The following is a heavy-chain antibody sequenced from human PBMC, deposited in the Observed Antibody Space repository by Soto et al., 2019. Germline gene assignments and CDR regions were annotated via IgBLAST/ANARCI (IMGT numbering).Heavy chain of an antibody. CDR1: GFTFSSYS. Sequence: HPGGSLRLSCAASGFTFSSYSMNWVRQAPGKGLEWVSYISSSSSTIYYADSVKGRFTISRDNAKNSLYLQMNSLRAEDTAVYYCARVSEYSSSWQTYYFDYWGQGTLVTVSS. CDR2: ISSSSSTI. D-gene: IGHD6-13*01. V-gene: IGHV3-48*01. J-gene: IGHJ4*02. CDR3: ARVSEYSSSWQTYYFDY.